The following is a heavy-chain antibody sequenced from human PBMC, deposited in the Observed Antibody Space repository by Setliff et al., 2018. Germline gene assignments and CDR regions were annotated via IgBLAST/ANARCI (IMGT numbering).Heavy chain of an antibody. V-gene: IGHV5-51*01. J-gene: IGHJ3*01. CDR3: TRHEDRNKCTSSSCYRENDAFDV. Sequence: ESLKISCKASGYIFTNYWIGWVRQMPGKGLGWMGVIYPGDSDTRYSPSFQGQVTISADKSINTAYLQWSSLKASDTAIYYCTRHEDRNKCTSSSCYRENDAFDVWGQGAMVTVSS. D-gene: IGHD2-2*01. CDR2: IYPGDSDT. CDR1: GYIFTNYW.